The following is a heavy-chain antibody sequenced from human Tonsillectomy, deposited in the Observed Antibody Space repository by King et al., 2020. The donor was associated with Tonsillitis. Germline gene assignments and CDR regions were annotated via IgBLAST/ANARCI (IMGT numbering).Heavy chain of an antibody. CDR3: VGNYIDYDYGMDV. J-gene: IGHJ6*02. CDR1: GFTFSSYW. D-gene: IGHD3-22*01. CDR2: INSDGSST. V-gene: IGHV3-74*02. Sequence: VQLVESGGGLVQPGGSLRLSCAASGFTFSSYWMHWVRQAPGKGLVWVSRINSDGSSTGYADSVKGRFTISRDNAKNTRYLQMNSLRAEDTAVYYCVGNYIDYDYGMDVWGQGTTVTVSS.